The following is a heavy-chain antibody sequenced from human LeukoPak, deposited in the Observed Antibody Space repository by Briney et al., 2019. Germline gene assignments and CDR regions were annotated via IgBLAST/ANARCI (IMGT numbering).Heavy chain of an antibody. J-gene: IGHJ3*02. CDR1: IGSISSSSYY. CDR2: IYYSGST. D-gene: IGHD3-22*01. V-gene: IGHV4-39*01. CDR3: ARQERGYDGSGHRAFDI. Sequence: SETLSLTCAVSIGSISSSSYYWGWIRQPPGKGLEWIGSIYYSGSTYYNPSLKSRVTLSVDTSKNQFSLKLRSVTAADTAVYYCARQERGYDGSGHRAFDIWGQGTMVTISS.